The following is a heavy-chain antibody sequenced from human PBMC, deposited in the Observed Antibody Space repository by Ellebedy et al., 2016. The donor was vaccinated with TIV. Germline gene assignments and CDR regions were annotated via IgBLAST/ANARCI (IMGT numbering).Heavy chain of an antibody. Sequence: SLKISCAASGFTFDDYAMHWVRQAPGKGLEWVSGISWNSGSIGYADSVKGRFTISRDNAKNTLYLEMTSLRAEDTAVYYCATDVSYRMDVWGQGTTVTVSS. J-gene: IGHJ6*02. D-gene: IGHD5/OR15-5a*01. CDR3: ATDVSYRMDV. V-gene: IGHV3-9*01. CDR2: ISWNSGSI. CDR1: GFTFDDYA.